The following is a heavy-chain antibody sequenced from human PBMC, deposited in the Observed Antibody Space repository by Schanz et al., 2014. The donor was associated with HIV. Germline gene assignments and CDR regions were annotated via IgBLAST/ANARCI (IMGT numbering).Heavy chain of an antibody. CDR3: ARSYDILTGYYSSPFDY. D-gene: IGHD3-9*01. J-gene: IGHJ4*02. CDR2: ISYDGTNK. CDR1: GFTLSSYG. V-gene: IGHV3-30*03. Sequence: VQLVESGGGVVRPGGSLRLSCTASGFTLSSYGMHWVRQAPGKGLEWVAIISYDGTNKYYADSVRGRFTIFRDNSKNTLYLQMDSLRAEDTALYYCARSYDILTGYYSSPFDYWGQGTLVTVSS.